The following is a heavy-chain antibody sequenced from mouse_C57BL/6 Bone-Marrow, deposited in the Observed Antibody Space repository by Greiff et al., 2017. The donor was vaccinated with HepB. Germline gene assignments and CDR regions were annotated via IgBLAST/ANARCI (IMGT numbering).Heavy chain of an antibody. CDR1: GFTFSSYA. CDR3: TRGGYSRAMDY. CDR2: ISSGGDYI. V-gene: IGHV5-9-1*02. Sequence: EVNVVESGEGLVKPGGSLKLSCAASGFTFSSYAMSWVRQTPEKRLEWVAYISSGGDYIYYADTVKGRFTISRDNARNTLYLQMSSLKSEDTAMYYCTRGGYSRAMDYWGQGTSVTVSS. D-gene: IGHD2-5*01. J-gene: IGHJ4*01.